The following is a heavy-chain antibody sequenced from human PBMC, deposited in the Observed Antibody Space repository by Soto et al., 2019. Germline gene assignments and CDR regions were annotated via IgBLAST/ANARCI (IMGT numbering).Heavy chain of an antibody. CDR1: GGTFSNYA. CDR3: ARAVTYYDILTGYYPDPIDY. D-gene: IGHD3-9*01. J-gene: IGHJ4*02. Sequence: SVKVSCKASGGTFSNYAISWVRQAPGQGLEWMGGIIPFFGTANYAQKFQGRVTITADESTSTAYMELSSLKSEDTAVYYCARAVTYYDILTGYYPDPIDYWGQG. CDR2: IIPFFGTA. V-gene: IGHV1-69*13.